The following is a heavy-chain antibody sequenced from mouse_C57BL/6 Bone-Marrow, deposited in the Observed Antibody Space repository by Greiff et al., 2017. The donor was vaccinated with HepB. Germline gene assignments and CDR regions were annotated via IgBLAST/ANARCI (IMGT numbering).Heavy chain of an antibody. CDR2: ISDGGSYT. CDR1: GFTFSSYA. J-gene: IGHJ3*01. CDR3: ARERLRRGAWFAY. V-gene: IGHV5-4*01. Sequence: EVKLMESGGGLVKPGGSLKLSCAASGFTFSSYAMSWVRQTPEKRLEWVATISDGGSYTYYPDNVKGRFTISRDNAKNNLYLQMSHLKSEDTAMYYCARERLRRGAWFAYWGQGTLVTVSA. D-gene: IGHD2-4*01.